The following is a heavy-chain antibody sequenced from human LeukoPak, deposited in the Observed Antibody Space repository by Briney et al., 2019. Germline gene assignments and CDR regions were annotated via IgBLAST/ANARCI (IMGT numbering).Heavy chain of an antibody. Sequence: PGGSLRLSCAASGFTFSSYAMHWVRQAPGKGLEWVAVISYDGSNKYYADSVKGRFTISRDNSKNTLYLQMNSLRAEDTAVYYCAREGYSSGWYRSGGWFDPWGQGTLVTVSS. D-gene: IGHD6-19*01. CDR1: GFTFSSYA. J-gene: IGHJ5*02. CDR2: ISYDGSNK. V-gene: IGHV3-30-3*01. CDR3: AREGYSSGWYRSGGWFDP.